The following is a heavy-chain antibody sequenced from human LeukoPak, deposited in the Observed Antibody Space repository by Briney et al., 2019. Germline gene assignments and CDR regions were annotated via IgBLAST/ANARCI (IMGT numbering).Heavy chain of an antibody. Sequence: SETLSLTCTVSGGSISSSSYYWGWIRQPPGKGLEWIGSIYYSGSTYYNPSLKSRVTISVDTSKNQFSLNLSSVTAADTAVYYCARLAELLRPPDYWGQGTLVTVSS. CDR2: IYYSGST. CDR1: GGSISSSSYY. V-gene: IGHV4-39*01. D-gene: IGHD3-3*01. CDR3: ARLAELLRPPDY. J-gene: IGHJ4*02.